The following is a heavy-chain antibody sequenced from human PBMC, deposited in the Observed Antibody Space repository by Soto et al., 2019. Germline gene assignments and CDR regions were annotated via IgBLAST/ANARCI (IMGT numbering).Heavy chain of an antibody. CDR1: GYTLTELS. Sequence: ASVKVSCKVSGYTLTELSMHWVRQAPGKGLERMGGFDPEDGETIYAQKFQGRVTMTEDTSTDTAYMELSSLRSEDTAVYYCATPCLFLQLERLRGAFDIWGQGTMVTVSS. CDR2: FDPEDGET. J-gene: IGHJ3*02. V-gene: IGHV1-24*01. D-gene: IGHD1-1*01. CDR3: ATPCLFLQLERLRGAFDI.